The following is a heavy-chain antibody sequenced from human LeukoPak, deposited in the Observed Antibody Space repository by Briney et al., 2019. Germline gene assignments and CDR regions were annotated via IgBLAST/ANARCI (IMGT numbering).Heavy chain of an antibody. D-gene: IGHD5-24*01. J-gene: IGHJ4*02. V-gene: IGHV3-21*01. Sequence: PGGSLRLSCAASGFTFSSYSMNWVRQAPGKGLEWVSSISSSSSYIYYADSVKGRFTISRDNAKNSRYLQMNSLRAEDTAVYYCAREGRWLQSFDYWGQGTLVTVSS. CDR1: GFTFSSYS. CDR2: ISSSSSYI. CDR3: AREGRWLQSFDY.